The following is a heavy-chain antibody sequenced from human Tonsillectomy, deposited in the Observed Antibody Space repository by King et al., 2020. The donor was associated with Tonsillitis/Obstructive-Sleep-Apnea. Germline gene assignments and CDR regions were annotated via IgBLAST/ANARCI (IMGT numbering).Heavy chain of an antibody. CDR2: IYHSGST. CDR1: GGSISSSNW. J-gene: IGHJ5*02. D-gene: IGHD2-15*01. Sequence: VQLQESGPGLVKPSGTLSLTCAVSGGSISSSNWWRWVRQPPGKGLEWIGEIYHSGSTNYNPSLKSRVTISVDKSKNQFSLKLSSVTAADTAVYYCARLVDCSGGSCYSGWFDPWGQGTLVTVSS. CDR3: ARLVDCSGGSCYSGWFDP. V-gene: IGHV4-4*02.